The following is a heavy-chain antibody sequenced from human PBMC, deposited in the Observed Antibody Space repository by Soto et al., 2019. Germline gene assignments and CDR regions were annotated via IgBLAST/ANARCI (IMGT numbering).Heavy chain of an antibody. CDR1: GFTFSGYG. D-gene: IGHD2-15*01. Sequence: PGGSLRLSCAASGFTFSGYGMSWVRQAPGRGLEWVSSISEIGGSTYYADSVKGRFTISGDNSKNTLYLQMNTLRADDTAIYYCAKDLRTLSGLEYWGHGSLVPVS. V-gene: IGHV3-23*01. J-gene: IGHJ4*01. CDR3: AKDLRTLSGLEY. CDR2: ISEIGGST.